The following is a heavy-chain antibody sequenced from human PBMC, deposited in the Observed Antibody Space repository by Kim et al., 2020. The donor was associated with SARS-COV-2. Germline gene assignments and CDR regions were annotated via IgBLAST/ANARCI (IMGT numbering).Heavy chain of an antibody. D-gene: IGHD3-16*02. Sequence: GSGGSTYYADSVKGRFTISRDNSKNTLYLQMNSLRAEDTAVYYCAKGVIRWGQGTLVTVSS. CDR2: GSGGST. CDR3: AKGVIR. J-gene: IGHJ4*02. V-gene: IGHV3-23*01.